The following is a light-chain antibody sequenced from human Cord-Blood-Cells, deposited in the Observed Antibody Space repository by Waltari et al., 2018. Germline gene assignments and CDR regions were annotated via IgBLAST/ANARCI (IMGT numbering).Light chain of an antibody. J-gene: IGKJ5*01. V-gene: IGKV1-39*01. CDR2: AAS. CDR3: QQSYSTIT. CDR1: QSISSY. Sequence: DIQMTQSPSSLSASVGDRVTITCRASQSISSYLNWYQQKPGKAPKLLIYAASSLQSGVPSRFSSSGSGTDFTLTISSLQPEDFATYYCQQSYSTITSGQGTRLEI.